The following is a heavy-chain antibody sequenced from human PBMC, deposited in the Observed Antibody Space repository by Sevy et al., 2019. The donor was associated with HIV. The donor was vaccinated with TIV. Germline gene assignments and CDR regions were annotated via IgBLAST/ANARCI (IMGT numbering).Heavy chain of an antibody. CDR2: LKSDVYGGTV. J-gene: IGHJ4*02. Sequence: GGCLRLSCTASGFTFGDYCMIWVRQAPGKGLEWVAFLKSDVYGGTVDHAGSVRGRFVISRDASKTIAYLQMNDLKPEDTGVYYCTRWKAAQSIFDYWGQGALVTVSS. CDR1: GFTFGDYC. CDR3: TRWKAAQSIFDY. V-gene: IGHV3-49*04. D-gene: IGHD6-13*01.